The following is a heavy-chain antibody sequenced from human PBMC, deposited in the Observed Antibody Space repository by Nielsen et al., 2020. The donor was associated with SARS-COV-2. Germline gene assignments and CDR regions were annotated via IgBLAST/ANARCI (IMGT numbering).Heavy chain of an antibody. D-gene: IGHD3-3*01. CDR2: INPSGGST. J-gene: IGHJ6*02. CDR1: GYTFTSYY. V-gene: IGHV1-46*01. Sequence: ASVKVSCKASGYTFTSYYMHWVRQAPGQGPEWMGIINPSGGSTSYAQKFQGRVTMTRDTSTSTVYMELSSLRSEDTAVYYCARESVVGSFGVVITYGMDVWGQGTTVTVSS. CDR3: ARESVVGSFGVVITYGMDV.